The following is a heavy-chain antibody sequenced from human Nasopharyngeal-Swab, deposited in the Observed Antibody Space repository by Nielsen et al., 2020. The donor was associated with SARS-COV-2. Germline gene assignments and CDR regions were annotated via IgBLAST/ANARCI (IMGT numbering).Heavy chain of an antibody. CDR3: ARARITMIVVVTAFDY. J-gene: IGHJ4*02. CDR1: GGSISSGGYY. Sequence: LRLSCTVSGGSISSGGYYWSWIRQHPGKGLEWIGYIYYSGSTYYNPSLKSRVTISVDTSKNQFSLKLSSVTAADTAVYYCARARITMIVVVTAFDYWGQGTLVTVSS. D-gene: IGHD3-22*01. V-gene: IGHV4-30-4*08. CDR2: IYYSGST.